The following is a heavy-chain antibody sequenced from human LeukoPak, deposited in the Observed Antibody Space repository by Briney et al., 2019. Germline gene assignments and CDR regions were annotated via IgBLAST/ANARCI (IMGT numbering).Heavy chain of an antibody. J-gene: IGHJ3*01. CDR3: ARDDYGVFDAFDV. CDR1: GGSITSHF. Sequence: SETLSLTCTVSGGSITSHFWTWIRQAPGKGLEWVGYVSKSGSTNYNPSLQSRITISVDTSKNQFFLKLTSMPAADTAVYFCARDDYGVFDAFDVWGQGTVVTVSS. CDR2: VSKSGST. V-gene: IGHV4-4*08. D-gene: IGHD3-16*01.